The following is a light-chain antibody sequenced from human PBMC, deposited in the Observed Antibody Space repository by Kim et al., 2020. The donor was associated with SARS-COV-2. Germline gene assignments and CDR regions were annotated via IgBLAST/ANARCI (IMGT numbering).Light chain of an antibody. Sequence: ASVGDIVTITCRTSQNINSHLNWYHQKPGRAPKLLIYAASTLQGGVPSRFSGGGSETDFTLTISSLQPEDFATYYCQQTYISPFTFGPGTKVDIK. CDR2: AAS. CDR1: QNINSH. J-gene: IGKJ3*01. CDR3: QQTYISPFT. V-gene: IGKV1-39*01.